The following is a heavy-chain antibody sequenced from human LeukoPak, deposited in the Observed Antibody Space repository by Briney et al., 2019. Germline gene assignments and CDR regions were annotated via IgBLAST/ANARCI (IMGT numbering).Heavy chain of an antibody. D-gene: IGHD3-10*01. CDR1: GGSISSSSYY. J-gene: IGHJ4*02. V-gene: IGHV4-39*07. CDR2: IYYSGST. Sequence: SQTLSLTCTVSGGSISSSSYYWGWIRQPPGKGLEWIGSIYYSGSTYYNPSLKSRVTISVDTSKNQFSLKLSSVTAADTAVYYCARSTPLLWFGSYYFDYWGQGTLVTVSS. CDR3: ARSTPLLWFGSYYFDY.